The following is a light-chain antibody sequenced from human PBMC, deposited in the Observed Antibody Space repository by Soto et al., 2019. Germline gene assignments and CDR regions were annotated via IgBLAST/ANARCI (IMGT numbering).Light chain of an antibody. CDR2: GAS. Sequence: EIVLTQSPGTLSLSPGQRATPSCRASESISRDYLAWYQQRLGQAPRLLIYGASSGATGIPDRFSGSGSGTDFTLTISRLEPEDFATYYCQQYNSYPWTFGQGTKVEIK. CDR3: QQYNSYPWT. CDR1: ESISRDY. J-gene: IGKJ1*01. V-gene: IGKV3-20*01.